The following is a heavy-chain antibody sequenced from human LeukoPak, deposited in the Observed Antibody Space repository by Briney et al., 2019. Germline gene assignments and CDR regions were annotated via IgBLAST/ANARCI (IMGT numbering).Heavy chain of an antibody. J-gene: IGHJ4*02. Sequence: GGSLRLSCAGSGDSWMHWVRQVPGKGLVWVSRIKTDVSSTSYADSVKGRFTISRDNAENTLYLQMNSLRAEDTAVYYCARGDGVVMNYWGQGTLVTVSS. CDR2: IKTDVSST. CDR1: GDSW. V-gene: IGHV3-74*01. CDR3: ARGDGVVMNY. D-gene: IGHD3-3*01.